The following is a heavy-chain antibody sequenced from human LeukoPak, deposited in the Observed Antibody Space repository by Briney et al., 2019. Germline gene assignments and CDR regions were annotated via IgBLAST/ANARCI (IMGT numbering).Heavy chain of an antibody. J-gene: IGHJ4*02. CDR2: IRQDGSEK. D-gene: IGHD3-22*01. CDR1: GFSFSNYW. CDR3: ARRAYDSRPEAPTDY. V-gene: IGHV3-7*01. Sequence: PGGSLRLSCAASGFSFSNYWMEWVRQAPGKGLEWVANIRQDGSEKYYVDSVKGRFTISRDNAKDSPYLQMNSLRAEDTAVYFCARRAYDSRPEAPTDYWGQGTLVTVSS.